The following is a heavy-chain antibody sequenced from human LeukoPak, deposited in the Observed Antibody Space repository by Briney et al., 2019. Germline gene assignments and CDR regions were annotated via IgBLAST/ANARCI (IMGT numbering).Heavy chain of an antibody. CDR2: ISSSTNTI. J-gene: IGHJ6*02. Sequence: QTGGSLSLSCAASGFNFSNYEVNWVREAPGKGLEWVSYISSSTNTIYYADSVKGRFTISRDNAKNSLYLQMTSLRAEDTAVYYCTKCLIVVPDPVYYYYYGMDVWGQGTTVTVSS. CDR1: GFNFSNYE. V-gene: IGHV3-48*03. CDR3: TKCLIVVPDPVYYYYYGMDV. D-gene: IGHD3-22*01.